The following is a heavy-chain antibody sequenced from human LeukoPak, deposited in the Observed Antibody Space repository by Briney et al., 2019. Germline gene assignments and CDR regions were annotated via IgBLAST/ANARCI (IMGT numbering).Heavy chain of an antibody. CDR2: INAGNGNT. D-gene: IGHD6-19*01. CDR3: ARDFSLTSSGCHDY. CDR1: GYTFTSYA. V-gene: IGHV1-3*01. J-gene: IGHJ4*02. Sequence: ASVKVSCKASGYTFTSYAMHWVRQAPGQRLEWMGWINAGNGNTKYSQKFQGRVTITGDTSASTAYMELSSLRSEDTAVYYCARDFSLTSSGCHDYWGQGTLVTVSS.